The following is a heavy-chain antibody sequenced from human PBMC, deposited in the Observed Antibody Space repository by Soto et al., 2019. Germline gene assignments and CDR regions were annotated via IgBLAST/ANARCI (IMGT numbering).Heavy chain of an antibody. CDR3: AKGGRQWLVTSDFNY. CDR1: GFTFSDYA. D-gene: IGHD6-19*01. J-gene: IGHJ4*02. V-gene: IGHV3-30*18. CDR2: VSHDGRNT. Sequence: VQLVESGGGVVQPGRSLRLSCAASGFTFSDYAMHWVRQAPGKGLEWVAVVSHDGRNTHYADYVKGRFTISRDSSKNTVSLEMTSLRSEDTAVYYCAKGGRQWLVTSDFNYWGQGAMVTVSS.